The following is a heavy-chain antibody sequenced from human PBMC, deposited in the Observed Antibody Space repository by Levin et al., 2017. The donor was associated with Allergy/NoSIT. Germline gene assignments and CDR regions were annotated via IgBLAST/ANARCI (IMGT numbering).Heavy chain of an antibody. CDR2: IYYTGTT. D-gene: IGHD3-16*01. V-gene: IGHV4-39*01. Sequence: PSETLSLTCTVSGGSISSSAHYWGWIRQPPGKGLEWIGNIYYTGTTYYNPSLKSRVTISVDTSKNQFSLKLNSVTAADTAVYYCARQRGIGRSMDVWGQGTTVTVSS. CDR1: GGSISSSAHY. J-gene: IGHJ6*02. CDR3: ARQRGIGRSMDV.